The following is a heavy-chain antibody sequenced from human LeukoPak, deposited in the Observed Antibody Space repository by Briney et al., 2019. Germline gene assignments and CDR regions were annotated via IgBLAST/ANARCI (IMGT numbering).Heavy chain of an antibody. D-gene: IGHD5-12*01. CDR1: GFTFDDYA. Sequence: GGSLRLSCAASGFTFDDYAMHWVRQAPGKGLEWVSLISGDGGSTYYADSVKGRITISRDNSKNSLYLQMNRLRTEDTALYYCAEDILPEGGYEFDYWGQGTLVTVSS. CDR3: AEDILPEGGYEFDY. V-gene: IGHV3-43*02. J-gene: IGHJ4*02. CDR2: ISGDGGST.